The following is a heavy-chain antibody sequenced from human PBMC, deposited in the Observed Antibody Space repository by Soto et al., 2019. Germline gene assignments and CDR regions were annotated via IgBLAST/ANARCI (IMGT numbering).Heavy chain of an antibody. Sequence: GGSLRLSCAASGFSFSRXXXXXVRQAPGKGLEWVSYISSSSDVIYYADSVKGRFTISRDNAKNSLYLQMRSLRAEDTAVYFCAKDLGGXISPAFDYWGLGTXVTVSS. CDR3: AKDLGGXISPAFDY. V-gene: IGHV3-48*03. J-gene: IGHJ4*02. CDR1: GFSFSRXX. D-gene: IGHD3-16*01. CDR2: ISSSSDVI.